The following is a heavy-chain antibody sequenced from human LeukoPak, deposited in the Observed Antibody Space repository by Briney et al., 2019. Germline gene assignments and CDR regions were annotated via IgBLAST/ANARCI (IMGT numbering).Heavy chain of an antibody. J-gene: IGHJ5*02. CDR2: INPNSGGT. V-gene: IGHV1-2*02. CDR1: GYTFTGYY. Sequence: ASVKVSCKASGYTFTGYYMHWVRQAPGQGLEWMGWINPNSGGTNYAQKFQGRVTMTRDTSISTAYMELSRLRSDDTAVYYCARSDRVVVVDGDWFDPWGQGTLVTVSS. D-gene: IGHD2-15*01. CDR3: ARSDRVVVVDGDWFDP.